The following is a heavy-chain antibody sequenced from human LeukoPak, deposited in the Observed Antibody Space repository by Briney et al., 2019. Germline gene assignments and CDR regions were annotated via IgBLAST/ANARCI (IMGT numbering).Heavy chain of an antibody. CDR1: GGSFSGYY. D-gene: IGHD6-13*01. V-gene: IGHV4-34*01. CDR3: ARGNPRAAAGSHRGYNWFDP. Sequence: KASETLSLTCAVYGGSFSGYYWSWIRQPPGKGLEWIGEINHSGSTNYNPSLKSRVTISVDTSKNQFSLKLSSVTAADTAVYYCARGNPRAAAGSHRGYNWFDPWGQGTLVTVSS. J-gene: IGHJ5*02. CDR2: INHSGST.